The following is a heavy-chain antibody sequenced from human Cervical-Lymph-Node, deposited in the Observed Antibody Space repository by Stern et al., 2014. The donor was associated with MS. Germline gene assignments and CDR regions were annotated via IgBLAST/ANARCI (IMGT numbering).Heavy chain of an antibody. Sequence: QVQLGQSGAEVRKPGSSVKVSCKASGGTFTNQAISWVRQAPGQGLEWMGEILAMFGPPTIAQKCQDRVTVSADEPSSTAYMDLGSHKSENTPVYYCTRATGITGSSRGFDRWGQGTLVSVSS. D-gene: IGHD2-8*02. J-gene: IGHJ5*02. V-gene: IGHV1-69*01. CDR3: TRATGITGSSRGFDR. CDR2: ILAMFGPP. CDR1: GGTFTNQA.